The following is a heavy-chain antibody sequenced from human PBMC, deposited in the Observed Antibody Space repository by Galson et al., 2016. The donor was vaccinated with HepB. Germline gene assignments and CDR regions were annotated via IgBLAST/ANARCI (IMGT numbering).Heavy chain of an antibody. V-gene: IGHV1-2*02. J-gene: IGHJ3*01. Sequence: SVKVSCKASGYAFTDYYVHCVRQAPGQGLEWMGWINPNSGGTKYAQKFQGRVTMTGDKSISTVYMELSRLRSEDTAVYYCARGRFNKRWDVDAFDAWGQGTMVTVSS. D-gene: IGHD1-26*01. CDR1: GYAFTDYY. CDR3: ARGRFNKRWDVDAFDA. CDR2: INPNSGGT.